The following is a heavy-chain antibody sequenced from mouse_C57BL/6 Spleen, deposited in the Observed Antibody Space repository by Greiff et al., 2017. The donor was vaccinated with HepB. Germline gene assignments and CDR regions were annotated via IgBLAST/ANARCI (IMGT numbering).Heavy chain of an antibody. CDR1: GYTFTSYW. J-gene: IGHJ4*01. CDR3: ARWLLRTGMDY. V-gene: IGHV1-59*01. CDR2: IDPSDSYT. D-gene: IGHD2-3*01. Sequence: QVQLKQPGAELVRPGPSVKLSCKASGYTFTSYWMHWVKQRPGQGLEWIGVIDPSDSYTNYNQKFKGKATLTVDTSSSTAYMQLSSLTSEDSAVYYCARWLLRTGMDYWGQGTSVTVSS.